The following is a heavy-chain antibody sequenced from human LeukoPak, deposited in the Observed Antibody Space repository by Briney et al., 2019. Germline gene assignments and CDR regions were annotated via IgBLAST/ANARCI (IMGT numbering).Heavy chain of an antibody. Sequence: PGGSLRLSCAASGFTFSSYAMSWVRQAPGKGLEWVSTIRGNGGGTYYADSVKGRFTISRDNSKNTLYLQMNSLRDEDTALYYCAKAGIGVVGYFDYWGQGTLVTVSS. V-gene: IGHV3-23*01. CDR2: IRGNGGGT. D-gene: IGHD6-19*01. J-gene: IGHJ4*02. CDR3: AKAGIGVVGYFDY. CDR1: GFTFSSYA.